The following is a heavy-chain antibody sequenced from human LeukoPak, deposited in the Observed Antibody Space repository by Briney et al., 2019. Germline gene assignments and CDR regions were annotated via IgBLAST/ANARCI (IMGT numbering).Heavy chain of an antibody. CDR1: GGTFSSHP. V-gene: IGHV1-69*13. Sequence: SVKVSCKASGGTFSSHPFTWVRQAPGQGLEWMGEITPIFGTANYAQRFQGRVTITADESTSTVYMELSSPRSDDTALYYCARNSRVASTSGLNYWGQGTLVTVSS. J-gene: IGHJ4*02. CDR3: ARNSRVASTSGLNY. CDR2: ITPIFGTA. D-gene: IGHD4-23*01.